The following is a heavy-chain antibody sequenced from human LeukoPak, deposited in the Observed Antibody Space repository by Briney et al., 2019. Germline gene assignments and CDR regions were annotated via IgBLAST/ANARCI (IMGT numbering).Heavy chain of an antibody. Sequence: GRSLRLSCAASGFTFSSYAMSWVRQAPGKGPEWVSSISGSGGSTYYADSVKGRFTISRDNSKNTLYLQMNSLRAEDTAVYYCAKDHSREDYWGQGSLVTVSS. J-gene: IGHJ4*02. CDR3: AKDHSREDY. D-gene: IGHD6-13*01. CDR1: GFTFSSYA. CDR2: ISGSGGST. V-gene: IGHV3-23*01.